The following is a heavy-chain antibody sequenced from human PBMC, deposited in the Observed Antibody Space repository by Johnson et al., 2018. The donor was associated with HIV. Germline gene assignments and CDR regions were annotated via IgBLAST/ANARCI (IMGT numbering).Heavy chain of an antibody. J-gene: IGHJ3*02. CDR1: GFTLSDSY. CDR3: ARSVNAGRPFDI. CDR2: ISGSDRCI. Sequence: QVQLVESGGGVVQPGRSLSLSCAASGFTLSDSYMNWIRQAPGHGLERVSYISGSDRCIWYADPVKGRFTVSRDNAKNSFYLQMNSLRAEDTAVYYCARSVNAGRPFDIWGQGTLVTVSS. V-gene: IGHV3-11*04. D-gene: IGHD2-8*01.